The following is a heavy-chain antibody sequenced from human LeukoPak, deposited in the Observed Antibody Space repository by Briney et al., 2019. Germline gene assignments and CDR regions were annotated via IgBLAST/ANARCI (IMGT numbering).Heavy chain of an antibody. CDR3: ARGAAAAQTFDY. V-gene: IGHV4-31*03. J-gene: IGHJ4*02. CDR2: IYYSGST. CDR1: GGSISSGGYY. Sequence: SQTLSLTCTVSGGSISSGGYYWSWIRQHPGKGLEWIGYIYYSGSTYYNPSLKSRVTISVDTSKNQFSLKLSSVTAADTAVYYCARGAAAAQTFDYWGQGTLVIVSS. D-gene: IGHD6-13*01.